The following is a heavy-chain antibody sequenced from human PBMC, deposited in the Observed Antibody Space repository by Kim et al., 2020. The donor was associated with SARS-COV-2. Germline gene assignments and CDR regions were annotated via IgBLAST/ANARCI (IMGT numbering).Heavy chain of an antibody. CDR3: TRDAGVSQFDY. Sequence: GGSLRLSCAASGFTFSPYSMHWVRQAPGKGLEWVSYITTTSRTIYYADSVKGRFTISRDNAKSSLFLQMTGLRAEDTAVYYCTRDAGVSQFDYWGQGTLVTVSS. CDR1: GFTFSPYS. D-gene: IGHD3-10*01. J-gene: IGHJ4*02. V-gene: IGHV3-48*01. CDR2: ITTTSRTI.